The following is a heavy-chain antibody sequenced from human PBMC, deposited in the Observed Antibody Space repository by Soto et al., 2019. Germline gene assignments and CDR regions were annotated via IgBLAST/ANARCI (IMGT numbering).Heavy chain of an antibody. CDR1: GFTFISYA. J-gene: IGHJ6*02. V-gene: IGHV3-30-3*01. CDR3: ARDWYNWNDGSYYGMDV. Sequence: PGGSLRLSCAASGFTFISYAMHWVRQAPGKGLEWVAVISYDGSNKYYADSVKGRFTISRDNSKNTLYLQMNSLRAEDTAVYYCARDWYNWNDGSYYGMDVWGQGTTVTVSS. D-gene: IGHD1-20*01. CDR2: ISYDGSNK.